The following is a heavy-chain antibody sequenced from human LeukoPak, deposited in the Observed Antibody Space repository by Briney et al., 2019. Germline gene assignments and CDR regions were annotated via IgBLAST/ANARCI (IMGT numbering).Heavy chain of an antibody. J-gene: IGHJ4*02. Sequence: ASVKISCKVSGYTFTDYYMHWVQQAPGKGLEWMGLVDPEDGETIYAEKFQGRVTITADTSTDTAYMELSSLRSEDTAVYYCARGHFDWLFPDYWGQGTLVTASS. CDR1: GYTFTDYY. CDR2: VDPEDGET. V-gene: IGHV1-69-2*01. D-gene: IGHD3-9*01. CDR3: ARGHFDWLFPDY.